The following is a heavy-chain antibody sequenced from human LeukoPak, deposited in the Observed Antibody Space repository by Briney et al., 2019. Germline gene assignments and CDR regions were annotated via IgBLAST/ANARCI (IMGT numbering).Heavy chain of an antibody. CDR3: ARGGLSCYWCMDV. CDR2: IYCSGST. D-gene: IGHD2-2*01. J-gene: IGHJ6*02. Sequence: PSETLSLTCTVSGGSISSYYWSWIRQPPGRGLEWIGYIYCSGSTNYNPSLKSRVTISVDTSKNQFSLKLSSVTAADTAVYYCARGGLSCYWCMDVWGQGTTVTVSS. CDR1: GGSISSYY. V-gene: IGHV4-59*01.